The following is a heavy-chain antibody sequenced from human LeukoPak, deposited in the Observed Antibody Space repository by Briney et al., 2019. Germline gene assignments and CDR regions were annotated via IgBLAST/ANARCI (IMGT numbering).Heavy chain of an antibody. D-gene: IGHD3-3*01. J-gene: IGHJ4*02. Sequence: GESLRLSCAASGLTFRNYAMTWVRQAPGKGLEWVSTISADGASTFYADSVRGRFTISRDNSENTLCLQMDSLRAEDTAVYYCAKGGHYTYFEYWGQGTLVTVSS. V-gene: IGHV3-23*01. CDR1: GLTFRNYA. CDR2: ISADGAST. CDR3: AKGGHYTYFEY.